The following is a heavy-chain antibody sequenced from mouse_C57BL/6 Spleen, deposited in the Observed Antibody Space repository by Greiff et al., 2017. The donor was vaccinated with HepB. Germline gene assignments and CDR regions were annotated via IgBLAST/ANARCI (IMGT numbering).Heavy chain of an antibody. D-gene: IGHD4-1*01. V-gene: IGHV2-5*01. Sequence: VKVVESGPGLVQPSQSLSITCTVSGFSLTSYGVHWVRQSPGKGLEWLGVIWRGGSTDYNAAFMSRLSITKDNSKSQVFFKMNSLQADDTAIYYCAKNSGTGQAMDYWGQGTSVTVSS. J-gene: IGHJ4*01. CDR2: IWRGGST. CDR3: AKNSGTGQAMDY. CDR1: GFSLTSYG.